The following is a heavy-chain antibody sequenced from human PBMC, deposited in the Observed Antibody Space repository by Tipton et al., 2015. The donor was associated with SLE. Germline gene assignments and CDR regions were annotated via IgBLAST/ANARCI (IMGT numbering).Heavy chain of an antibody. CDR1: GFTFSNAW. CDR3: AREPWGWNYSHYMDV. Sequence: LRLSCAASGFTFSNAWMSWVRQAPGKGLEWIGSIYHSGSTYYNPSLKSRVTISVDTSKNQFSLKLSSVTAADTAVYYCAREPWGWNYSHYMDVWGKGTTVTVSS. D-gene: IGHD1-7*01. CDR2: IYHSGST. V-gene: IGHV4-38-2*02. J-gene: IGHJ6*03.